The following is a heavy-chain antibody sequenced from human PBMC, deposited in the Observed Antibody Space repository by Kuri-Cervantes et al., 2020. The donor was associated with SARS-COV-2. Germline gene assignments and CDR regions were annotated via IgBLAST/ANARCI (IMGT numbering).Heavy chain of an antibody. Sequence: GESLKISCAASGCTFSSYGMHWVRQAPGKGLEWVAFIRYDGSNKYYADSVKDRFTISRDNSKNTLYLQMNSLRAEDTAVYYCARGVHEQLYDSSGYYSAEYFQHWGQGTLVTVSS. CDR3: ARGVHEQLYDSSGYYSAEYFQH. CDR1: GCTFSSYG. V-gene: IGHV3-30*02. D-gene: IGHD3-22*01. J-gene: IGHJ1*01. CDR2: IRYDGSNK.